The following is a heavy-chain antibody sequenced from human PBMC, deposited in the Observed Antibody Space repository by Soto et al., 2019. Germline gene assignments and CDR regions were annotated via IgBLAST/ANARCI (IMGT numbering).Heavy chain of an antibody. CDR1: GYSCTRNG. Sequence: QVHLVQSGAELKKPGASVRVSCKASGYSCTRNGISWVRQSPGQGREWMGWISAKNGDTNYAQKFQGRVIMTTDTSTSTAYMELRSLRSADTAVYYCVRDRDSDTWPSRDVWGQGTTVTVSS. D-gene: IGHD1-26*01. J-gene: IGHJ6*02. V-gene: IGHV1-18*01. CDR3: VRDRDSDTWPSRDV. CDR2: ISAKNGDT.